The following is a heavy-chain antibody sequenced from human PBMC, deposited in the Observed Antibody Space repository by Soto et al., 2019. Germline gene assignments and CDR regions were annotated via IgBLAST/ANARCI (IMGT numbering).Heavy chain of an antibody. J-gene: IGHJ6*02. CDR2: IYYSWST. CDR3: AREGANRFPHFYYGMDV. V-gene: IGHV4-31*03. D-gene: IGHD2-8*01. Sequence: QVKLQESGPGLVNPSQTLSLTCPVSGGTIRSGGSYWSWIRQHPGKGLEWYGYIYYSWSTHYNHSLTRRVTISVDTSKNQFSLKLTSVTAADTAVDYCAREGANRFPHFYYGMDVWGQGTTVTVSS. CDR1: GGTIRSGGSY.